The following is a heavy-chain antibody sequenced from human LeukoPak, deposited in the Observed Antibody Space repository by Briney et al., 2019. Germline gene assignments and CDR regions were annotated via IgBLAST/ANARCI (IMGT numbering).Heavy chain of an antibody. V-gene: IGHV3-66*01. CDR2: IYSGGGT. Sequence: GGSLRLSCAVSGFTVSSNYMSWVRQAPGKGLEWVSVIYSGGGTYYADSVKGRFTITRDNSKNTVYLQMNSLRVEDTAVYYCARSRGTFFPHDYWGQGTLVTVTS. CDR1: GFTVSSNY. CDR3: ARSRGTFFPHDY. J-gene: IGHJ4*02. D-gene: IGHD3-10*01.